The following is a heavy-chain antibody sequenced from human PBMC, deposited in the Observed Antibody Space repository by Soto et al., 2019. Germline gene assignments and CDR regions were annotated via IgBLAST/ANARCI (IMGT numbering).Heavy chain of an antibody. D-gene: IGHD3-10*01. Sequence: EVQLVESGGGSVQTGGSLRISCAASGFTFGSYWMDWVRQAPGKGLVWVSRINGDGSRTTYADSVKGPFTISRANAQNTLYLHMNSLRAADTAVYYCSRETLWFGESPKSGGPGTLVTVSS. CDR2: INGDGSRT. CDR1: GFTFGSYW. V-gene: IGHV3-74*01. CDR3: SRETLWFGESPKS. J-gene: IGHJ4*02.